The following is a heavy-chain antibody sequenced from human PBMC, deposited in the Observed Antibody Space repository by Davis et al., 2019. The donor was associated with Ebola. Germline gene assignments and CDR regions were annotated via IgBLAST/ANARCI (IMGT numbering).Heavy chain of an antibody. V-gene: IGHV1-8*01. CDR3: ARDHFTAAAGISGMDV. J-gene: IGHJ6*02. CDR2: MNPNSGNT. D-gene: IGHD6-13*01. CDR1: GYTFTSYD. Sequence: AASVKVSCKASGYTFTSYDINWVRQATGQGLEWMGWMNPNSGNTGYAQKFQGRVTMTRNTSISTAYMELRSLRSDDTAVYYCARDHFTAAAGISGMDVWGQGTTVTVSS.